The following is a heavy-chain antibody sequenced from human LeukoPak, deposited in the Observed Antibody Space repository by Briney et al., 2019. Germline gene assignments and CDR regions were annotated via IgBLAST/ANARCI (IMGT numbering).Heavy chain of an antibody. V-gene: IGHV4-59*01. CDR2: IYYSGST. J-gene: IGHJ5*02. Sequence: ASETLSLTCAVYGGSFSGYYWSWIRQPPGKGLEWIGYIYYSGSTNYNPSLKSRVTISVDTSKNQFSLKLSSVTAADTAVYYCARVITYYYDSSGYYLENNWFDPWGQGTLVTVSS. CDR1: GGSFSGYY. D-gene: IGHD3-22*01. CDR3: ARVITYYYDSSGYYLENNWFDP.